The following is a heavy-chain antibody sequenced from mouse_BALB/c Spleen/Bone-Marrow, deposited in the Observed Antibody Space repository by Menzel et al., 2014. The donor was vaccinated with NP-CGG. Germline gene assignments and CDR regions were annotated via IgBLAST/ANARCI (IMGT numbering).Heavy chain of an antibody. J-gene: IGHJ1*01. Sequence: DVKLVESGGGLVKLGGSLKLSCAASGFTFSSYYMSWVRQTPEKRLELVAAINSNGGSTYYPDTVKGRFTISRDNAKNTLYLQMSSLKSEDTALFYCAGFYYGNNWYFDVWGVGTTVTVSS. V-gene: IGHV5-6-2*01. D-gene: IGHD2-1*01. CDR1: GFTFSSYY. CDR3: AGFYYGNNWYFDV. CDR2: INSNGGST.